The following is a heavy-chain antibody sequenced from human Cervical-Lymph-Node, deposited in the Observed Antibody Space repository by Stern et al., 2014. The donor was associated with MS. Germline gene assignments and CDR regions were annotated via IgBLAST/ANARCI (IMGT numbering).Heavy chain of an antibody. D-gene: IGHD4-23*01. CDR1: GFTFSSYW. CDR3: ARDLAVGGGLDY. Sequence: EVQLVESGGGLVQPGGSLRLSCEASGFTFSSYWMSWVRPTPGKGLEWVANIRQDGSEKYYVDSLKGRFTISRDNARNSLYLQMNSLRAEDTAVYYCARDLAVGGGLDYWGRGTLVTVSS. J-gene: IGHJ4*02. V-gene: IGHV3-7*01. CDR2: IRQDGSEK.